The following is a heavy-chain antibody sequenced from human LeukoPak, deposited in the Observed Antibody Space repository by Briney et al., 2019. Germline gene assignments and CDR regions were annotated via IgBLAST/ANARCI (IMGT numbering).Heavy chain of an antibody. Sequence: SETLSLTCTVSGGSISSGSYYWNWIRQPAGKGLEWIGRIYTSGSTNYNPSLKSRVTISVDTSKNQFSLKLSSVTAADTAVYYCAREQWLASYYYYYMDVWGKGTTVTISS. V-gene: IGHV4-61*02. D-gene: IGHD6-19*01. CDR3: AREQWLASYYYYYMDV. CDR2: IYTSGST. CDR1: GGSISSGSYY. J-gene: IGHJ6*03.